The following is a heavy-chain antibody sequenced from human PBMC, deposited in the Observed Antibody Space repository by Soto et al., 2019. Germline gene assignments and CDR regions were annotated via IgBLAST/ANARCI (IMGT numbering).Heavy chain of an antibody. D-gene: IGHD2-15*01. CDR2: ISGYNGNA. CDR3: AREGSYGRYHC. J-gene: IGHJ4*02. V-gene: IGHV1-18*01. CDR1: GYTFSSHG. Sequence: QVQLVQSGAEVRKPGASVKVSCKASGYTFSSHGIIWVRQAPGQGLEWMGWISGYNGNAKYAQRFQGRVTMTTDTSTSTVYMDLRSLGSDDSAVYYCAREGSYGRYHCWGQGTLVTVSS.